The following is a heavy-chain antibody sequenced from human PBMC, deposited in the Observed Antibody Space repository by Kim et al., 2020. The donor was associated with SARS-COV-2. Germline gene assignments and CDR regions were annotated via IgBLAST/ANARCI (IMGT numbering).Heavy chain of an antibody. D-gene: IGHD6-19*01. J-gene: IGHJ4*02. CDR1: GYSFTSYW. CDR3: VVTIAVAGTFFDY. V-gene: IGHV5-10-1*01. Sequence: GESLQISCKGSGYSFTSYWISWVRQMPGKGLEWMGRIDPSDSYTNYSPSFQGHVTISADKSISTAYLQWSSLKASDTAMYYCVVTIAVAGTFFDYWGQGTLVTVSS. CDR2: IDPSDSYT.